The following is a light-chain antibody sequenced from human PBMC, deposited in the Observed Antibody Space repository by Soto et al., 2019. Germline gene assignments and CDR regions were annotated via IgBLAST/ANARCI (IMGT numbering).Light chain of an antibody. CDR1: QSVLYSSNNNNY. J-gene: IGKJ1*01. CDR2: WAS. CDR3: QQYYSTPWT. V-gene: IGKV4-1*01. Sequence: DIVMTQSPDSLAVSLGERATINCKSSQSVLYSSNNNNYLVWYQQKPGQPPKLLIYWASTRESGVPDRFSGSGSETDFTLTISSLQAEDVAVYYCQQYYSTPWTFGQGTKVEIK.